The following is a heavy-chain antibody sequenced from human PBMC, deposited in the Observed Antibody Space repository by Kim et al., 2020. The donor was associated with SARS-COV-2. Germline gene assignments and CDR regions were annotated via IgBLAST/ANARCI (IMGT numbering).Heavy chain of an antibody. J-gene: IGHJ6*02. CDR2: INTITGNP. CDR1: GYTFTSYA. CDR3: ARTGVVAANRDYYYGMDV. V-gene: IGHV7-4-1*02. D-gene: IGHD2-15*01. Sequence: ASVKVSCKASGYTFTSYAMNWVRQAPGQGLEWMGWINTITGNPTYAQGFTVRFVFSLDTSVSTAYLQISSLKAEDTAVYYCARTGVVAANRDYYYGMDVWGQGTTVTVAS.